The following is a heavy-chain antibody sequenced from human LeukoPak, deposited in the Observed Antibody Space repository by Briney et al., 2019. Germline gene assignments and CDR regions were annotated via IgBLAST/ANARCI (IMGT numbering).Heavy chain of an antibody. V-gene: IGHV5-51*01. Sequence: GESLKISCKSSGYSFTSYWIAWVRQMPGKGLEWMGIIYPGDSSTTYSPSFRGQVTISADKSITTAYLQRSSLEASDTAIYYCARHVGPGMPVTTELSSYYYYHGMDVWGKGTTVTVSS. CDR3: ARHVGPGMPVTTELSSYYYYHGMDV. J-gene: IGHJ6*04. D-gene: IGHD4-17*01. CDR2: IYPGDSST. CDR1: GYSFTSYW.